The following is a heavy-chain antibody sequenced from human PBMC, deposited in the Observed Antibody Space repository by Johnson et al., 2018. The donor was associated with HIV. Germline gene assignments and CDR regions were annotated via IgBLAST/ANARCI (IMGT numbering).Heavy chain of an antibody. V-gene: IGHV3-7*01. Sequence: VQLVESGGGVVQPGGSLRLSCAASGFTVSSNYMSWVRQAPGKGLEWVANIKQDGSEKYYVDSVKGRFTISRDNAKKALYLQMNSLRAEDTAVYYCARAGEQWLAPLDAFDIWGQGTTVTVSS. J-gene: IGHJ3*02. CDR1: GFTVSSNY. CDR2: IKQDGSEK. D-gene: IGHD6-19*01. CDR3: ARAGEQWLAPLDAFDI.